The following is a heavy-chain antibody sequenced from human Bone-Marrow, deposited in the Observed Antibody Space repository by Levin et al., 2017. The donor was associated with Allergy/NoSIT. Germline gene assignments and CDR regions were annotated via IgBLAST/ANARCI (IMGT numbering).Heavy chain of an antibody. CDR3: ARVWCSGGSCCFDY. V-gene: IGHV4-38-2*01. D-gene: IGHD2-15*01. Sequence: SETLSLTCAVSGYSISRGYFWGWIRQPPGKGLEWLGSIWQSGSTYYNPSLKSRVTISVDTSNNQLSLKLNSVTAADTAMYYCARVWCSGGSCCFDYWGQGTLVTVSS. J-gene: IGHJ4*02. CDR1: GYSISRGYF. CDR2: IWQSGST.